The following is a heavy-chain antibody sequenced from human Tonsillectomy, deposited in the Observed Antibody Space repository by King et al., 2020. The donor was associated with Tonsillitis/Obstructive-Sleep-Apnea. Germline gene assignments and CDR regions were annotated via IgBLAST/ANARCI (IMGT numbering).Heavy chain of an antibody. V-gene: IGHV4-59*01. CDR2: IDYSGST. Sequence: QLQESGPGLVKPSETLSLTCTVSGGSISSYYWSWIRQPPGKGLEWIGYIDYSGSTNYNPSLKSRVTISVDTSKNQFSLKLSSVTAADTAVYYCAREALEAFDIWGQGTMVTVSS. CDR3: AREALEAFDI. J-gene: IGHJ3*02. CDR1: GGSISSYY.